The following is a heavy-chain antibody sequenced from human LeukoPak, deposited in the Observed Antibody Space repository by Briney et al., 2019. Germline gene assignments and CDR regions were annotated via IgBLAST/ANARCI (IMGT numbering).Heavy chain of an antibody. CDR2: IYHSGST. CDR1: GGSISSYY. V-gene: IGHV4-59*12. D-gene: IGHD4/OR15-4a*01. J-gene: IGHJ3*02. Sequence: SETLSLTCTVSGGSISSYYWSWIRQPPGKGLEWIGEIYHSGSTNYNPSLKSRVTISVDKSKNQFSLKLSSVTAADTAVYYCARGGAGDAFDIWGQGTMVTVSS. CDR3: ARGGAGDAFDI.